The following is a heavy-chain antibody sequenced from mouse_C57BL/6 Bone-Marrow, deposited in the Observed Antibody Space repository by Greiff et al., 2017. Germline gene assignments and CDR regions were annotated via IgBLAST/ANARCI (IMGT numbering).Heavy chain of an antibody. D-gene: IGHD1-1*01. Sequence: VKLQESGPELVKPGASVQLSCNASGYTFTSYDINWVKQRPGQGPEWIGWIYPRDCSTKYNAKFKGKATLTVDTSSSTEYMQLHSRTSEDSAVYFCARERVSTTVPFAYWGQGTLVTVSA. CDR2: IYPRDCST. V-gene: IGHV1-85*01. CDR1: GYTFTSYD. CDR3: ARERVSTTVPFAY. J-gene: IGHJ3*01.